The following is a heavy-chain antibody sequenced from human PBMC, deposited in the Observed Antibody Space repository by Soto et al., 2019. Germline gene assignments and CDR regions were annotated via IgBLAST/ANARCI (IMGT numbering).Heavy chain of an antibody. CDR2: ISYDGSNK. D-gene: IGHD6-13*01. CDR1: GFTFSSYG. Sequence: QVQLVESGGGVVQPGRSLRLSCAASGFTFSSYGMHWVRHAPGKGLEWVAVISYDGSNKYYADSVKGRFTISRDNSKNTLYLQMTSLRAEDTAVYYCAKDSRRYSSSWSEYFQHWGQGTLVTVAS. V-gene: IGHV3-30*18. J-gene: IGHJ1*01. CDR3: AKDSRRYSSSWSEYFQH.